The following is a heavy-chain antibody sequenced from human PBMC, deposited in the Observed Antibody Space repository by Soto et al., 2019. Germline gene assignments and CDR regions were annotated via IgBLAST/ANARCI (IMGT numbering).Heavy chain of an antibody. V-gene: IGHV1-3*01. D-gene: IGHD2-2*01. CDR1: GYTFTTYA. CDR3: ARDCGSRNCHYAVPNFDS. Sequence: QVQLVQSGAEVKKPGASVRVSCEASGYTFTTYAIHWVRQAPGQRLEWMGWVNAGNGETRYSEKFQGRVTITRDTSASRAYLELSSLRSEDTAVYYCARDCGSRNCHYAVPNFDSWGQGTLVTVSS. CDR2: VNAGNGET. J-gene: IGHJ5*01.